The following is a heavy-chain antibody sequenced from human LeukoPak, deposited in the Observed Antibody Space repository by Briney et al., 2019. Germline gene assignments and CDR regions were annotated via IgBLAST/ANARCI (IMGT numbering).Heavy chain of an antibody. CDR3: ATAYDSSGAFDI. V-gene: IGHV1-69*13. CDR1: GGTFSSYA. J-gene: IGHJ3*02. D-gene: IGHD5-12*01. CDR2: IIPIFGTA. Sequence: SVKLSCRASGGTFSSYAISWVRQAPGQGLEWMGGIIPIFGTANYAQKFQGRVTITADESTSTAYMELSSLRSEDTAVYYCATAYDSSGAFDIWGQGTMVTVSS.